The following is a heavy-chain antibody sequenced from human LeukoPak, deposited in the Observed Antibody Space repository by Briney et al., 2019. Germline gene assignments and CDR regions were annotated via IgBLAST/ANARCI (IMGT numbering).Heavy chain of an antibody. CDR2: ISRSSTTI. V-gene: IGHV3-48*01. J-gene: IGHJ4*02. CDR1: GFTFTYNG. D-gene: IGHD3-10*01. CDR3: ARDFRPNLLLWFGELRPYFDY. Sequence: TGGSLRLSCAASGFTFTYNGMNWVRQAPGKWLEWVSFISRSSTTIYYADSVKGRFTISRDNAKNSLYLLMNSLRAEDTAVYYCARDFRPNLLLWFGELRPYFDYWGQGTLVTVSS.